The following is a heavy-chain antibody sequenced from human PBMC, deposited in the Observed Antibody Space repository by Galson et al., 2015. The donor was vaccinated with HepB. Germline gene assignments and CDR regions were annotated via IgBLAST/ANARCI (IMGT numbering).Heavy chain of an antibody. V-gene: IGHV3-15*01. CDR2: IKSKTEGGTT. J-gene: IGHJ4*02. CDR3: TTRHNSGLDY. D-gene: IGHD1-1*01. Sequence: SLRLSCAASGFSFSNAWMSWVRQAPGKGLEWVGRIKSKTEGGTTDYAAPVKDRFTISRDDSTNTLYMQINSLKTEDTAVYYCTTRHNSGLDYWGQGTLVTVSS. CDR1: GFSFSNAW.